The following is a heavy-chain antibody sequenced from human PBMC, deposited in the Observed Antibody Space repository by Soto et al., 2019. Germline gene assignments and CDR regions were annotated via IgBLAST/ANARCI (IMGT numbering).Heavy chain of an antibody. CDR3: ARLIAVAGLYFDY. J-gene: IGHJ4*02. V-gene: IGHV4-39*01. D-gene: IGHD6-19*01. CDR2: IYYSGST. Sequence: PSETLSLSCTVSGGSISSSSYYWGWIRQPPGKGLEWIGSIYYSGSTYYNPSLKSRVTISVDTSKNQFSLKLSSVTAADTAVYYCARLIAVAGLYFDYWGQGTLVTVSS. CDR1: GGSISSSSYY.